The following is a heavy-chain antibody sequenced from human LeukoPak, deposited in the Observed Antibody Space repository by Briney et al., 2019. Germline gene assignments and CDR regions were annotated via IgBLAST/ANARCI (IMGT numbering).Heavy chain of an antibody. CDR3: TKSMVRGVKSAFDI. CDR2: ITWNSGYI. CDR1: GFTFDDYA. D-gene: IGHD3-10*01. V-gene: IGHV3-9*01. J-gene: IGHJ3*02. Sequence: GGSLRLSCAASGFTFDDYAMHWVRQAPGKGLEWVSSITWNSGYIGYADSVKGRFTISRDNAKSSLYLQMNSLRIEDTALYYCTKSMVRGVKSAFDIWGQGTMVTVSS.